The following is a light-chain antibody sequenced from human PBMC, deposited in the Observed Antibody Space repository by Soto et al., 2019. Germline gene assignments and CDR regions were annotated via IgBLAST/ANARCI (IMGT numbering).Light chain of an antibody. J-gene: IGKJ1*01. CDR2: AAS. CDR1: QSISSY. V-gene: IGKV1-39*01. CDR3: QQSYSNPRT. Sequence: DIQMTQSPSSLSASVGDRVTIACRASQSISSYLNWYQQKPGKAPKLLIYAASYLQSGVPSRFSGSGSGTDFTLTISSLQPEDFATYYCQQSYSNPRTFGQGTKVDIK.